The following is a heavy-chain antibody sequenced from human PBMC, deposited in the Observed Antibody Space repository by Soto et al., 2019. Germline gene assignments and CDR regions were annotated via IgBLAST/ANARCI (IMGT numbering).Heavy chain of an antibody. CDR3: AKRRGEGYFDN. J-gene: IGHJ4*02. CDR1: GITFSNYV. CDR2: ISGNGFDT. Sequence: EVQLLESGGGLVQPGGSLRVSCAASGITFSNYVMSWVRQAPGGGLEWVSAISGNGFDTYYADSVKGRFTISRDNSKHTLYQQINSLRGEDTAVYYCAKRRGEGYFDNWGQGTLVTVSS. V-gene: IGHV3-23*01. D-gene: IGHD3-16*01.